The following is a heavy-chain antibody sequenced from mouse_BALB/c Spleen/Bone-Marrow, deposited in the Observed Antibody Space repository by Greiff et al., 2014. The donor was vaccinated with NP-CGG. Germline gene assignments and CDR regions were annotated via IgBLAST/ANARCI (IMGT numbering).Heavy chain of an antibody. J-gene: IGHJ2*01. V-gene: IGHV5-6-3*01. CDR2: INSNGGST. D-gene: IGHD1-1*01. Sequence: XQLKESXGGLVQPGGSLKLSCAASGFTFSSYGMSWVRQTPDKRLELVATINSNGGSTYYPDSVKGRFTISRDNAKNTLYLQMSXLKSEDTAMYYCARDGSSYEGNYFDYWGQGTTLTVSS. CDR3: ARDGSSYEGNYFDY. CDR1: GFTFSSYG.